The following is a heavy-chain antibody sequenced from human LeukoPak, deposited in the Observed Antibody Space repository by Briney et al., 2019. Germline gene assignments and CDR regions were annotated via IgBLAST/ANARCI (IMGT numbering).Heavy chain of an antibody. Sequence: GGSPRLSCVASGIAVSSDYITWVRQAPGRGLEWVSIIYSDDTTYYADSVRGRFTISRDISKNTVTLQMNRLRAEDTAVYYCARDRFNGMDVWGQGTTVTVSS. CDR3: ARDRFNGMDV. V-gene: IGHV3-66*01. D-gene: IGHD3-3*01. CDR1: GIAVSSDY. CDR2: IYSDDTT. J-gene: IGHJ6*02.